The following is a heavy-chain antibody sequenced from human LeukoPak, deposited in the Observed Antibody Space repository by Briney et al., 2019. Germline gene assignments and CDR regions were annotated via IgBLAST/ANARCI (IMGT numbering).Heavy chain of an antibody. CDR3: ARQNSTSSDPYYCYGLDV. J-gene: IGHJ6*01. D-gene: IGHD6-6*01. CDR1: GDSVSSNRGA. V-gene: IGHV6-1*01. Sequence: SQTLSLICAISGDSVSSNRGAWNWIRLSPSRDLEWLGRTYYRSKWHNDYAVSMRGRISINPDTSRNQFYLQLNSVTPEDTAVYYCARQNSTSSDPYYCYGLDVWGQGRSVTVSS. CDR2: TYYRSKWHN.